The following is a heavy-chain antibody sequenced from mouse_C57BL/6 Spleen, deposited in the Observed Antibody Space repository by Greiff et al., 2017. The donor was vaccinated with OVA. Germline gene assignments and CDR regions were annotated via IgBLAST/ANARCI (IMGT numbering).Heavy chain of an antibody. V-gene: IGHV1-55*01. CDR1: GYTFTSYW. D-gene: IGHD3-3*01. CDR2: IYPGSGST. J-gene: IGHJ2*01. Sequence: QVHVKQPGAELVKPGASVKMSCKASGYTFTSYWITWVKQRPGQGLEWIGDIYPGSGSTNYNEKFKSKATLTVDTSSSTAYMQLSSLTSEDSAVYYCARKRAGDLYFDYWGQGTTLTVSS. CDR3: ARKRAGDLYFDY.